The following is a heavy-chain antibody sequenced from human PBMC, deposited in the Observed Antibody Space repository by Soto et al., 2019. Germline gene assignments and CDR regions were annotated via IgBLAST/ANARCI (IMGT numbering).Heavy chain of an antibody. Sequence: QTPGKGLEWVSAIGGGGNVGSTHYTDSVKDRFTISRDNSQNILYLQMNSLRADDTAVYYFARHSGGETYSCCLRYRGQATLVT. V-gene: IGHV3-23*01. J-gene: IGHJ4*02. D-gene: IGHD2-21*01. CDR2: IGGGGNVGST. CDR3: ARHSGGETYSCCLRY.